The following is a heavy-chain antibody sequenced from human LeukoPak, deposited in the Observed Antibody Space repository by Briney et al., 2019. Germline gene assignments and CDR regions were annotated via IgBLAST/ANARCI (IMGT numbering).Heavy chain of an antibody. Sequence: ASVKVSCKAPGYTFTSYGISWVRQAPGQGLEWMGWISAYNGNTNYAQKLQGRVTMTTDTSTSTAYMELRSLRSDDTAVYYCARDRSHYDFWSGYSYNYYYYYMDVWGKGTTVTVSS. D-gene: IGHD3-3*01. CDR1: GYTFTSYG. CDR3: ARDRSHYDFWSGYSYNYYYYYMDV. V-gene: IGHV1-18*01. J-gene: IGHJ6*03. CDR2: ISAYNGNT.